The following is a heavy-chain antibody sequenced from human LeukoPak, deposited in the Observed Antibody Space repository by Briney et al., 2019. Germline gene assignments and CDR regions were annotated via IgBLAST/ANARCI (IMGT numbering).Heavy chain of an antibody. CDR2: ISSSSSYI. V-gene: IGHV3-21*01. CDR3: ARRAPSHDFDD. Sequence: PGRSLRLSCAASGFTFSSYSMNWVRQAPGKGLEWVSSISSSSSYIYYADSVKGRFTISRDNAKNSLYLQMNSLRVEDTALYYCARRAPSHDFDDWGQGTLVTASS. CDR1: GFTFSSYS. J-gene: IGHJ4*02.